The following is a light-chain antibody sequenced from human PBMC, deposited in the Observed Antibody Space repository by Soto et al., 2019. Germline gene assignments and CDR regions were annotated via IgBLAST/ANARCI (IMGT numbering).Light chain of an antibody. CDR1: QSIDSW. CDR2: KAS. CDR3: QQYKSYSFT. Sequence: DIQMTQSPSTLSASVGDSVTITCRASQSIDSWLAWYQQKPGKAPKLLIYKASTFESGVPSRFSGSGSGTEFTLTINSLQPDDFETYYCQQYKSYSFTFGGGTKVEIK. V-gene: IGKV1-5*03. J-gene: IGKJ4*01.